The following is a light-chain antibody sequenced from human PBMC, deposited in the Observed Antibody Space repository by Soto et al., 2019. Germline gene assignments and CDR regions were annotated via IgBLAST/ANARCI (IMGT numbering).Light chain of an antibody. CDR1: SSDVGGYNY. J-gene: IGLJ2*01. Sequence: QSVLTQPASVSGSPGQSITISCTGTSSDVGGYNYVSWYQQHPGKAPKLMIYEVSNRPSGVSHRFSGSKSGNTASLTISGLQAEDEAYYYCSSYTSSSVVFGGGTKLTVL. V-gene: IGLV2-14*01. CDR2: EVS. CDR3: SSYTSSSVV.